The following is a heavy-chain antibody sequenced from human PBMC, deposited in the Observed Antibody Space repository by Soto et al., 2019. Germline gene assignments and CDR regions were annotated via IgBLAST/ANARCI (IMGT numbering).Heavy chain of an antibody. Sequence: GGSLRLSCAASGFTFNNYFIHWVRQAPGRGLVWVSRIKGDGSVINYADSLKGRFTISIDNAKNMVHLQMDSLTADDTAVYYCARDPARNWFDLWGQGTLVTVSS. CDR3: ARDPARNWFDL. D-gene: IGHD6-6*01. V-gene: IGHV3-74*01. CDR1: GFTFNNYF. J-gene: IGHJ5*02. CDR2: IKGDGSVI.